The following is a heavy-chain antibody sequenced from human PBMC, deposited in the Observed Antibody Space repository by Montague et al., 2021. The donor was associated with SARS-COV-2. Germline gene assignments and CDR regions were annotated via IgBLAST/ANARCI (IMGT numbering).Heavy chain of an antibody. D-gene: IGHD3-22*01. V-gene: IGHV4-59*01. Sequence: SETLSLTCTVYGGSISNNYWSWIRQPPGRGLEWIGYIYYSGSTDYSPSLKSRVTISLDTSKNQFSLKVTSVTAADTAVYYCARGGGYYNYGFDAWGPGTTVAF. CDR3: ARGGGYYNYGFDA. CDR1: GGSISNNY. CDR2: IYYSGST. J-gene: IGHJ6*02.